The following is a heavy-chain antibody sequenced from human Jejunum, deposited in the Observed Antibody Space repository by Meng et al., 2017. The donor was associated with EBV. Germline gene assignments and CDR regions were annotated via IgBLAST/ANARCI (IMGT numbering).Heavy chain of an antibody. D-gene: IGHD3-16*02. CDR1: RGSFSGNY. Sequence: QVQLQQWGPGLLEPSETLSLTCAVYRGSFSGNYWSWIRQHPGKGLEWIGEINHSGSTNYNPSLRSRVTISVETSKNQFSLRLNSVTAADTAVYYCARVAFSYTTRSLDSWGQGTLVTVSS. V-gene: IGHV4-34*02. J-gene: IGHJ4*02. CDR3: ARVAFSYTTRSLDS. CDR2: INHSGST.